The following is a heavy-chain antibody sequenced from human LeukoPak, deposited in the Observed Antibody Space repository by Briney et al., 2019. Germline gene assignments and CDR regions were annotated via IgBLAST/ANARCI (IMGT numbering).Heavy chain of an antibody. D-gene: IGHD6-19*01. V-gene: IGHV3-23*01. CDR2: ISSRGDST. CDR3: AKGPGPDVTVAHNLEG. J-gene: IGHJ4*02. Sequence: GGSLGLSCAASGFTFSNCAMTWVRQAPGRGLEWLSTISSRGDSTNDADSVKGRFTISRDNSKNSLYLQMNSLRAEDTAVYYCAKGPGPDVTVAHNLEGWGQGTLVTVSS. CDR1: GFTFSNCA.